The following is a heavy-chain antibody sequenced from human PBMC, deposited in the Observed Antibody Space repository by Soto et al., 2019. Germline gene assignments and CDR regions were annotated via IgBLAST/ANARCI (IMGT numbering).Heavy chain of an antibody. Sequence: QVQLQQWGAGLLKPSETLSLTCAVYGGSFSGYYWSWIRQPPGKGLEWIGEINHSGSTNYNPSLKRRVTISVDTSKNQFSLKLSSVTAADTAVYYCARFRIAAAGIFFDYWGQGTLVTVSS. CDR2: INHSGST. CDR1: GGSFSGYY. J-gene: IGHJ4*02. V-gene: IGHV4-34*01. CDR3: ARFRIAAAGIFFDY. D-gene: IGHD6-13*01.